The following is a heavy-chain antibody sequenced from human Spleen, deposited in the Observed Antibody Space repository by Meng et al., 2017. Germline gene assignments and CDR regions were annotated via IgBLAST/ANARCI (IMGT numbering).Heavy chain of an antibody. J-gene: IGHJ3*02. V-gene: IGHV3-33*03. Sequence: GESLKISCAASGFTFSSYGMHWVRQAPGKGLEWVTVIWFDGTIKNYGDSVKGRFVISRDNAKNSLYLQMNSLRAEDTAVYYCARGPIELDAFDIWGQGTMVTVSS. CDR2: IWFDGTIK. D-gene: IGHD3-16*02. CDR1: GFTFSSYG. CDR3: ARGPIELDAFDI.